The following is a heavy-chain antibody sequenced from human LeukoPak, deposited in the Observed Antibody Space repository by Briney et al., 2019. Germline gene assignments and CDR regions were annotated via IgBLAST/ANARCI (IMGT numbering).Heavy chain of an antibody. CDR2: IGSSGAST. Sequence: GGSLRLSCAASGLTFSSYAMSWVRQAPGKGLVWVSAIGSSGASTFYADSVKGRFTISRDNSKNMLYLQMHSLTAEDTALYYCAKKGTVQGVPSYYFDYWGQGALVTVSS. CDR1: GLTFSSYA. CDR3: AKKGTVQGVPSYYFDY. D-gene: IGHD3-10*01. V-gene: IGHV3-23*01. J-gene: IGHJ4*02.